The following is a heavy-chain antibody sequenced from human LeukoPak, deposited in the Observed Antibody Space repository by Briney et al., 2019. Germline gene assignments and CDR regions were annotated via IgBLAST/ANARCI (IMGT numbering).Heavy chain of an antibody. CDR2: INHSGST. Sequence: PSETLSLTCAVYGGSFSGYYWSWIRQPPGKGLEWIGEINHSGSTNYNPSLKSRVTISVDTSKNQFSLKLSSVTAADTAVYYCARHGQRWLQYYYWGQGTLVTVSS. D-gene: IGHD5-24*01. CDR3: ARHGQRWLQYYY. CDR1: GGSFSGYY. J-gene: IGHJ4*02. V-gene: IGHV4-34*01.